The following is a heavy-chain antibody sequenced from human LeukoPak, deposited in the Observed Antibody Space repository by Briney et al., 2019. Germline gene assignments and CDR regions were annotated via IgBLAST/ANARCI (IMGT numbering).Heavy chain of an antibody. D-gene: IGHD5-12*01. CDR3: AKRGGYDPDYYFDY. CDR2: ITWNSDSI. J-gene: IGHJ4*02. V-gene: IGHV3-9*01. Sequence: GRSLRLSCAASGFTFDDYAMHWVRQAPGKGLEWVSGITWNSDSIDYADSVKGRFTISRDNAKNSLYLQMNSLRAEDTALYYCAKRGGYDPDYYFDYWGQGTLVTVSS. CDR1: GFTFDDYA.